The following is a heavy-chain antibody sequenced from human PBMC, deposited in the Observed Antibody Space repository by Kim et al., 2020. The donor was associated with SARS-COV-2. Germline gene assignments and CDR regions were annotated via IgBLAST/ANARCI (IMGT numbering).Heavy chain of an antibody. Sequence: GGSLRLSCAASGFTFSSYAMHWVRQAPGKGLEWVAVISYDGSNKYYADSVKGRFTISRDNSKNTLYLQMNSLRAEDTAVYYCARDGGRDSSSWYGLGVFDIWGQGTMVTVSS. CDR1: GFTFSSYA. J-gene: IGHJ3*02. CDR2: ISYDGSNK. V-gene: IGHV3-30*04. D-gene: IGHD6-13*01. CDR3: ARDGGRDSSSWYGLGVFDI.